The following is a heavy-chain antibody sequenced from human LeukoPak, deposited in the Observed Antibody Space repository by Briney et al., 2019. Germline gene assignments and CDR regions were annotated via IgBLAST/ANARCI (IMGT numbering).Heavy chain of an antibody. D-gene: IGHD2/OR15-2a*01. V-gene: IGHV3-43*02. CDR3: AKGIIEAPFDY. CDR1: GFTFDDYA. J-gene: IGHJ4*02. Sequence: PGGSLRLSCAASGFTFDDYAFHWVRQAPGKGLQWVSLISGDGGSTYYADSVKGRFTISRDNSKNPLYLQMNSLTTEDTALYYCAKGIIEAPFDYWGRGTLVTVSS. CDR2: ISGDGGST.